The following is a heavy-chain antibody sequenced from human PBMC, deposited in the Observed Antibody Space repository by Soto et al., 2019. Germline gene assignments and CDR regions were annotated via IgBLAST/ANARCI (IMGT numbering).Heavy chain of an antibody. CDR1: GGTFSSYA. D-gene: IGHD6-13*01. CDR2: IIPIFGTA. V-gene: IGHV1-69*13. CDR3: PTDPAGDGPPAPASNRPGDYYYGKDV. Sequence: SVKVSCKASGGTFSSYAISWVRQAPGQGLGWMGGIIPIFGTANYAQKFQGRVTITADESTSTAYMELSSLRCEDTAVSNCPTDPAGDGPPAPASNRPGDYYYGKDVWGRGTTVTVSS. J-gene: IGHJ6*02.